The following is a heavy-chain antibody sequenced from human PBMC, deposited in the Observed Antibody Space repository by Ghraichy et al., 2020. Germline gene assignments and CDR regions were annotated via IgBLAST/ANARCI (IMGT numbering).Heavy chain of an antibody. CDR3: ARVPNGYIGIFDY. D-gene: IGHD5-12*01. CDR2: IIPMIGTV. J-gene: IGHJ4*02. V-gene: IGHV1-69*13. Sequence: SVKVSCKASGGTFNTYSISWVRQAPGQGLEWMGGIIPMIGTVNYAQKFQDRVTITADESTGTVFLDLSRLRSEDTAVYYCARVPNGYIGIFDYWGQGTLVTVSS. CDR1: GGTFNTYS.